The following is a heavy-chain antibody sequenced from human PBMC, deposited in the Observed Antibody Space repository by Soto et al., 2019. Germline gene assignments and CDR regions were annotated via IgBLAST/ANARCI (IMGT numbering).Heavy chain of an antibody. CDR3: ARRPGGRGYYYGMDV. V-gene: IGHV1-69*12. J-gene: IGHJ6*02. D-gene: IGHD2-15*01. CDR1: GGNFSSYA. Sequence: QVQLVQSGAEVKKPGSSVKVSCKASGGNFSSYAISWVRQAPGQGLEWMGGIIPIFGTANYAQKFQGRVTITADESTSTAYMALSSLRSEDTAVYYWARRPGGRGYYYGMDVWGQGTTVTVSS. CDR2: IIPIFGTA.